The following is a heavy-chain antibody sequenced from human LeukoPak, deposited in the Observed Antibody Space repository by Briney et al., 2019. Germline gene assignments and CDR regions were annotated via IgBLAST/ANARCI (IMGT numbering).Heavy chain of an antibody. CDR2: ISYDESNK. CDR1: GFTFSSYA. D-gene: IGHD3-3*01. CDR3: ARDSLHYDFWSGPYYYGMDV. V-gene: IGHV3-30-3*01. J-gene: IGHJ6*02. Sequence: AGGSLRLSCAASGFTFSSYAMHWVRQAPGKGLEWVAVISYDESNKYYADSVKGRFTISRDNSKNTLYLQMNSLRAEDTAVYYCARDSLHYDFWSGPYYYGMDVWGQGTTVTVSS.